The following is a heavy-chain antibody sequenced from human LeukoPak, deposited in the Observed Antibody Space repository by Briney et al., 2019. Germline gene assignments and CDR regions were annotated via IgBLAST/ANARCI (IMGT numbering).Heavy chain of an antibody. V-gene: IGHV3-74*01. J-gene: IGHJ4*02. CDR3: TKDTFGGHDY. Sequence: GGSLRLSCAASGFTFSSYWMHWVRQAPGKGLVWVSRINTDGSTTSYADSVRGRFTISRDNTRNTLYLQMNSLRAEDTAVYYCTKDTFGGHDYWGQGTLVTVSS. CDR2: INTDGSTT. CDR1: GFTFSSYW. D-gene: IGHD3-16*01.